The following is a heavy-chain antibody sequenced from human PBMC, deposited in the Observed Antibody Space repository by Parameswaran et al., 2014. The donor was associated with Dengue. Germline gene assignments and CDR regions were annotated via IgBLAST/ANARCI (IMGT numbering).Heavy chain of an antibody. Sequence: WVRQAPGQGLEWMGRIIPILNIVNYAQKFQGRVTITADKSTSTAYMELSSLRSEDTAVFYCARGPSSSWTYYYDSSGYYPFAFDIWGQGTMVTVSS. J-gene: IGHJ3*02. D-gene: IGHD3-22*01. V-gene: IGHV1-69*04. CDR2: IIPILNIV. CDR3: ARGPSSSWTYYYDSSGYYPFAFDI.